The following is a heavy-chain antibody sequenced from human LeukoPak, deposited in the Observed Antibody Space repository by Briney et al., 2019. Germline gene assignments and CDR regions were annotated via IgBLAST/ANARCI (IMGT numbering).Heavy chain of an antibody. CDR3: ARGSPEILRSYYYYYMDV. D-gene: IGHD4-17*01. Sequence: GGSLRLSCAASGFTVSSNYMGWVRQAPGKGLEWVSVIYSGGSTYYADSVKGRFTISRDNSKNTLYLQMNSLRAEDTAVYYCARGSPEILRSYYYYYMDVWGKGTTVTVFS. CDR1: GFTVSSNY. V-gene: IGHV3-53*01. CDR2: IYSGGST. J-gene: IGHJ6*03.